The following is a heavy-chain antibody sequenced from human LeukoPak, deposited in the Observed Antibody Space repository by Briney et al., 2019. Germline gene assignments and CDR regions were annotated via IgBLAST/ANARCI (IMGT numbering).Heavy chain of an antibody. CDR2: IKQDGSEK. Sequence: GGSLRLSCAASGFTSSSYWMTWVRQAPGKGLEWVANIKQDGSEKYYVDSVKGRFTISRDNAKNSLYLQMNSLRAEDTAVYYCARLSDSSGTPRSDYWGQGTLVTVSS. CDR1: GFTSSSYW. CDR3: ARLSDSSGTPRSDY. J-gene: IGHJ4*02. D-gene: IGHD3-22*01. V-gene: IGHV3-7*03.